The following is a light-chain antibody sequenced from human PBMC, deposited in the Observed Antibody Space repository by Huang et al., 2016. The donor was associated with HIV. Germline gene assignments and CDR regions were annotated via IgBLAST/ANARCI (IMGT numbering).Light chain of an antibody. CDR3: QHYNNWPWWT. J-gene: IGKJ1*01. Sequence: EVVMTQSPAIRSVSPGERATLSCRASHSVTSNLAWYQQKPGQAPRLLIYSASTRATCSPARLSGSVSGTEFTHTISSLQSEDFAVYYCQHYNNWPWWTFGQGTKVEIK. V-gene: IGKV3-15*01. CDR2: SAS. CDR1: HSVTSN.